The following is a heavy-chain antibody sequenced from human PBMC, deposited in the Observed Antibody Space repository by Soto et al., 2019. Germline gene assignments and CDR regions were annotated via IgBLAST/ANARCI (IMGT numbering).Heavy chain of an antibody. CDR3: ATELRYFDWLFPNNWFDP. D-gene: IGHD3-9*01. V-gene: IGHV1-69*02. CDR1: GGTFINYT. J-gene: IGHJ5*02. Sequence: QVQLVQSGAEVKKPGSSVKVSCKASGGTFINYTLSWVRQAPGQGLEWMGRIIPILGIANYAQKFQGRVTITADKSTSTAYMELSSLRSEDTAVYYCATELRYFDWLFPNNWFDPWGQGTLVTVSS. CDR2: IIPILGIA.